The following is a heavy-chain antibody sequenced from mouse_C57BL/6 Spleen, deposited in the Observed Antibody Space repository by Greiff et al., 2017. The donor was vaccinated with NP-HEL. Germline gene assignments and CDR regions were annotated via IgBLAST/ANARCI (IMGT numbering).Heavy chain of an antibody. Sequence: VQLKESGPGLVQPSQSLSITCTVSGFSLTSYGVHWVRQSPGKGLEWLGVIWSGGSTDYNAAFISRLSISKDNSKSQVFFKMNSLQADDTAIYYCASPPANWDRAWFAYWGQGTLVTVSA. CDR2: IWSGGST. V-gene: IGHV2-2*01. J-gene: IGHJ3*01. CDR1: GFSLTSYG. D-gene: IGHD4-1*01. CDR3: ASPPANWDRAWFAY.